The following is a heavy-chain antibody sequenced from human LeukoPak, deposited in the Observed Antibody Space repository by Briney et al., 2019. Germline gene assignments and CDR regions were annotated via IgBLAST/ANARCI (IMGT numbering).Heavy chain of an antibody. J-gene: IGHJ5*02. V-gene: IGHV4-4*02. D-gene: IGHD2-2*02. CDR1: GDSISGTYW. CDR3: ARDECPLWSISCHRGFDP. Sequence: SGTLSLTCAVSGDSISGTYWWAWVRQSPEKGLEWIGEIYHSGNTNYNPSLKSRVTLSLDKSESHFSLKLDSVTAADTAVYYCARDECPLWSISCHRGFDPWGQGLLVTVSS. CDR2: IYHSGNT.